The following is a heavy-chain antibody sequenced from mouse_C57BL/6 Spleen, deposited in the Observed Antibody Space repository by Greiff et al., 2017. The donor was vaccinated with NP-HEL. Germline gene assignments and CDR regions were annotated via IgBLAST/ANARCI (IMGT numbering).Heavy chain of an antibody. Sequence: VQLVESGAELVKPGASVKISCKASGYAFSSYWMNWVKQRPGKGLEWIGQIYPGDGDTNYNGKFKGKATLTADKSSSTAYMQLSSLTSEDSAVYFCARGYDYDGLWFAYWGQGTLVTVSA. J-gene: IGHJ3*01. V-gene: IGHV1-80*01. CDR1: GYAFSSYW. CDR3: ARGYDYDGLWFAY. D-gene: IGHD2-4*01. CDR2: IYPGDGDT.